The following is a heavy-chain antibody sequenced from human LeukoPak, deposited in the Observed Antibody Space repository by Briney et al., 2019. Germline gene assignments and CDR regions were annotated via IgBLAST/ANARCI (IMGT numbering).Heavy chain of an antibody. V-gene: IGHV1-46*01. CDR2: INPSGGGT. CDR3: ARDQDAFDI. J-gene: IGHJ3*02. CDR1: GYTFTSYY. Sequence: ASVKVSCKASGYTFTSYYMYWVRQAPGQGLECMGIINPSGGGTRYSQKFQGRITMTRDTSTSTVYMELSSLRSEDTAVYYCARDQDAFDIWGQGTMVTVSS.